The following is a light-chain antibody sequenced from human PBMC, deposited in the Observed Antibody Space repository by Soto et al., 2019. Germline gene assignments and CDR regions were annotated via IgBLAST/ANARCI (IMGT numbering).Light chain of an antibody. CDR1: SSDIGAYIF. Sequence: QSALTQPASVPGSPGQSITISCTGTSSDIGAYIFVSWYQQHPGKAPKLIIYDIANRPSGVSYRFSGSKSANTASLTISGLQADDEADYYCVSFTTKKSYVFGTGTKVTVL. CDR2: DIA. CDR3: VSFTTKKSYV. V-gene: IGLV2-14*03. J-gene: IGLJ1*01.